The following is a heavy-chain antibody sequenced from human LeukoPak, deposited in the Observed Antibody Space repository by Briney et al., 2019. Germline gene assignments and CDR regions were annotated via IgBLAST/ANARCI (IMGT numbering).Heavy chain of an antibody. Sequence: ASVKVSCKASGYTFTGYYMHWVRQAPGQGLEWMGWINPNSGGTNYAQKFQGRVTMTRDTSISTAYMGLSRLRSDDTAVYYCARGLGYCSSTSCLGGDAFDIWGQGTMVTVSS. CDR3: ARGLGYCSSTSCLGGDAFDI. CDR2: INPNSGGT. J-gene: IGHJ3*02. CDR1: GYTFTGYY. V-gene: IGHV1-2*02. D-gene: IGHD2-2*01.